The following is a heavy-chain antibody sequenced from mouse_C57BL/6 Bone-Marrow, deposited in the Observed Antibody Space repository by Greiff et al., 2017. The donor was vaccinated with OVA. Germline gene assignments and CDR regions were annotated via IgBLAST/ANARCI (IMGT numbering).Heavy chain of an antibody. J-gene: IGHJ3*01. CDR3: AIWGNYYGTPFAY. D-gene: IGHD1-1*01. Sequence: VQLQQPGAELVMPGASVKLSCKASGYTFTSYWMHWVKQRPGQGLEWIGEIDPSDSYTNYNQKVKGKSTLTVDKSSSTAYMQLSSLTSEDSAVYYCAIWGNYYGTPFAYWGQGTLVTVSA. CDR2: IDPSDSYT. V-gene: IGHV1-69*01. CDR1: GYTFTSYW.